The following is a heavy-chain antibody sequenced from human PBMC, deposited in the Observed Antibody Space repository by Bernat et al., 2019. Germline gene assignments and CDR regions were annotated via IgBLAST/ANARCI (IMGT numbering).Heavy chain of an antibody. CDR1: GFTFSSYG. V-gene: IGHV3-30*03. CDR3: TTGGWYSSSWYAY. J-gene: IGHJ4*02. CDR2: ISYDGSNK. D-gene: IGHD6-13*01. Sequence: QVQLVESGGGVVQPGRSLRLSCAASGFTFSSYGMHWVRQAPGKGLEWVAVISYDGSNKYYADSVKGRFTISRDNSKNTLYLQMNSLRAEDTAVYYCTTGGWYSSSWYAYWGQGTLVTVSS.